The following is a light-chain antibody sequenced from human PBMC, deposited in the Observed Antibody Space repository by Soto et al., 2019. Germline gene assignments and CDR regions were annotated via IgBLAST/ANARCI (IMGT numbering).Light chain of an antibody. Sequence: EILMTQSPATLSVSPGERATLSCRASHRVSSYLAWYQQKPGQAPRLLIYGASTRATGIPARFSGSGSGTVFTLTISRLQSEDFAVYFCQQYNNWPLTFGGGTKVEIK. CDR3: QQYNNWPLT. CDR2: GAS. CDR1: HRVSSY. V-gene: IGKV3-15*01. J-gene: IGKJ4*01.